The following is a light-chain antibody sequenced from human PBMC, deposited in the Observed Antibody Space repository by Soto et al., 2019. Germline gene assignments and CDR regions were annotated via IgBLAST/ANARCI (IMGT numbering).Light chain of an antibody. CDR1: QSVSSY. CDR2: DAS. Sequence: EIVLTQSPATLSLSPGERATLSCRASQSVSSYLAWYQQKPGQAPRLLIYDASNRATGIPARFSGSGPGTDFTLTISSLEPEDFAVYYCQQRSDWPPVTFGGGTKLEIK. J-gene: IGKJ4*01. V-gene: IGKV3-11*01. CDR3: QQRSDWPPVT.